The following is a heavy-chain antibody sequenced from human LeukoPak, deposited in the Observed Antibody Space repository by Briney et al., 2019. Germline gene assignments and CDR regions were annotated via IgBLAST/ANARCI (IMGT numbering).Heavy chain of an antibody. Sequence: GGSLRLSCAASGFTFSSYAMSWVRQAPGKGLEWVSYISSSGSTIYYADSVKGRFTISRDNAKNSLYLQMNSLRAEDTAVYYCARSEWGSAVADTGAFDYWGQGTLVTVSS. CDR1: GFTFSSYA. CDR3: ARSEWGSAVADTGAFDY. J-gene: IGHJ4*02. D-gene: IGHD6-19*01. V-gene: IGHV3-48*04. CDR2: ISSSGSTI.